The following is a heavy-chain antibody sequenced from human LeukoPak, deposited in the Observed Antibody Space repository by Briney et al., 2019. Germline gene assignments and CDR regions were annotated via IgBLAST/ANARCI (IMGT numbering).Heavy chain of an antibody. J-gene: IGHJ3*02. D-gene: IGHD2-2*01. CDR2: INPNSGGT. CDR3: ARAGRLGYCSSTSCPLAFDI. Sequence: ASVQVSCKGSCYTFTGYYIHWVRQAPGQRLEWMGWINPNSGGTNYAQKFQGRVTMTRDTSISTAYMELSRLRSDDTAVYYCARAGRLGYCSSTSCPLAFDIWGQGTMVTVSS. CDR1: CYTFTGYY. V-gene: IGHV1-2*02.